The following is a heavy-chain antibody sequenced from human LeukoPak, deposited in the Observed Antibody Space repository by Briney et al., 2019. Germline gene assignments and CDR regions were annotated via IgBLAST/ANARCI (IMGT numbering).Heavy chain of an antibody. V-gene: IGHV1-2*02. CDR3: ARARAEYYYDSSGYYLPDY. CDR1: GYTFTGYY. J-gene: IGHJ4*02. D-gene: IGHD3-22*01. Sequence: ASVKVSCKASGYTFTGYYMHWVRQAPGQGLEWMGWINPNSGGTNYAQKFQGRVTMTRDTSISTAYMELSRLRSDGTAVYYCARARAEYYYDSSGYYLPDYWGQGTLVTVSS. CDR2: INPNSGGT.